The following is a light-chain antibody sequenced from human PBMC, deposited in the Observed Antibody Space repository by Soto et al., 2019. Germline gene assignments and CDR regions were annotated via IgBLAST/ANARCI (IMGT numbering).Light chain of an antibody. CDR3: QQYSDWPRT. V-gene: IGKV3-15*01. J-gene: IGKJ1*01. CDR1: QSVGSN. Sequence: EVVMTQSPATLSVSPGERATLSCRASQSVGSNLAWYQQKPGQAPRLLMYGASTRATGIPARFSGSGFGTEFTLTISSLQSEDFAVYYCQQYSDWPRTFGQGTKVDIK. CDR2: GAS.